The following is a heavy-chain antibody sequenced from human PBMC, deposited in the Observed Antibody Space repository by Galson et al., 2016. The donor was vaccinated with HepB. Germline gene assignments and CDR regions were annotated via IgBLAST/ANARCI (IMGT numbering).Heavy chain of an antibody. D-gene: IGHD1-26*01. J-gene: IGHJ2*01. CDR2: IYYGGST. CDR3: ARHESPGAVSSIFDL. V-gene: IGHV4-39*01. Sequence: LSLTCTVSGGSIRGTSYCWGWIRQPPGKGLEWIGSIYYGGSTHYNSSLKSRVTMSIDTSNNQVYLKLSFVTAADTAMYYCARHESPGAVSSIFDLWGRGTLVTVSS. CDR1: GGSIRGTSYC.